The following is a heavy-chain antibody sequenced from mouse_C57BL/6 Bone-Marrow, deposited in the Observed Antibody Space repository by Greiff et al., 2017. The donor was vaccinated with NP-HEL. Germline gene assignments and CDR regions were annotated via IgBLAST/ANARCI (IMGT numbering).Heavy chain of an antibody. J-gene: IGHJ2*01. CDR3: ARSLLYGDY. V-gene: IGHV1-69*01. CDR2: IDPSDSYT. Sequence: QVQLQQPGAELVMPGASVKLSCKASGYTFTSYWMHWVKQRPGQGLEWIGEIDPSDSYTNYTQKFKGKSTLTVDKSASTAYMQLSSLTSEDSAVYYCARSLLYGDYWGQGTTLTVSS. D-gene: IGHD2-1*01. CDR1: GYTFTSYW.